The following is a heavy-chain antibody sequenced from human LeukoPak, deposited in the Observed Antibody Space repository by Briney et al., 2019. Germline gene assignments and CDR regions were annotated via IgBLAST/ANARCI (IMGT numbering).Heavy chain of an antibody. CDR2: ISSSSSYI. CDR1: GFIFSSYS. J-gene: IGHJ4*02. CDR3: ARDLYSSGWFDY. D-gene: IGHD6-19*01. V-gene: IGHV3-21*01. Sequence: GRSLRLSCAASGFIFSSYSMNWVRQAPGKGLEWVSSISSSSSYIYYADSVKGRFTISRDNAKNSLYLQMNSLRAEDTAVYYCARDLYSSGWFDYWGQGTLVTVSS.